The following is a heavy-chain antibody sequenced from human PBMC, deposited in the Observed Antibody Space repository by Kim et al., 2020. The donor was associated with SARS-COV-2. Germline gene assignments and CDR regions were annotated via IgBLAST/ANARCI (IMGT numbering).Heavy chain of an antibody. J-gene: IGHJ4*02. V-gene: IGHV4-59*01. D-gene: IGHD5-18*01. CDR1: GGSISSYY. CDR3: ARDTSAVDTAIYFDY. Sequence: SETLSLTCTVSGGSISSYYWSWIRQPPGKGLEWIGYIYYSGSTNYNPSLKSRVTISVDTSKNQFSLKLSSVTAADTAVYYCARDTSAVDTAIYFDYWGQGTLVTVSS. CDR2: IYYSGST.